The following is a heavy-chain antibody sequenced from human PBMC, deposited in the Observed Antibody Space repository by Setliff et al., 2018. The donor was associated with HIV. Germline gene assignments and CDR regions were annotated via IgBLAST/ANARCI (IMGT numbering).Heavy chain of an antibody. CDR1: GYTFTDYY. V-gene: IGHV1-2*06. CDR2: INPDSGGA. J-gene: IGHJ4*02. CDR3: ARDFFGQRVGATLGY. Sequence: ASVKVSCKASGYTFTDYYMQWVRQAPGQGLEWTGRINPDSGGANYAQKFQGRVTMTRDTSISTAYMELSRLRSDDTAVYYCARDFFGQRVGATLGYWGQGTLVTVSS. D-gene: IGHD1-26*01.